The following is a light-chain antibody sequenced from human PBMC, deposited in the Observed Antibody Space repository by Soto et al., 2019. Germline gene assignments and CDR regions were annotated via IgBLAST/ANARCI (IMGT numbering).Light chain of an antibody. CDR2: AAF. CDR3: QQLNDYPFA. CDR1: QDIKNY. J-gene: IGKJ3*01. Sequence: DIQLTQSPSFLSASVGGRVTITCRASQDIKNYLAWYQQKPGKAPNLLIYAAFTLQSGVPSRFSGSGSGTEFTLTIGSLQPEDFATYYCQQLNDYPFAFGPGTKVDIK. V-gene: IGKV1-9*01.